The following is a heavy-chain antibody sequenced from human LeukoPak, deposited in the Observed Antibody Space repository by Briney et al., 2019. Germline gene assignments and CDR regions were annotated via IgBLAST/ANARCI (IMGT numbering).Heavy chain of an antibody. CDR3: AREAYCGGDCPRYYYFDY. Sequence: GGSLRLSCAASGFTFSSYAMSWVRQAPGKGLEWVSAISGSGGSTYYADSVKGRFTISRDNSKNTLYLQMNSLRAEDTAVYYCAREAYCGGDCPRYYYFDYWGQGTLVTVSP. V-gene: IGHV3-23*01. D-gene: IGHD2-21*02. J-gene: IGHJ4*02. CDR1: GFTFSSYA. CDR2: ISGSGGST.